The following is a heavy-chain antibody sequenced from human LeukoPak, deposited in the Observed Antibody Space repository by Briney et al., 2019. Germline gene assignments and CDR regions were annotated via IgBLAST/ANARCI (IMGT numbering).Heavy chain of an antibody. CDR1: GFTFDDYG. CDR2: ISWNGGST. J-gene: IGHJ4*02. Sequence: PRGSLRLSCATSGFTFDDYGMSWVRQVPGKGLEWVSGISWNGGSTGYADSVKGRFTISRDNAKNSLYLQMNSLRAEDTALYYCARFSRGRWSYFDYWGQGALVTVSS. D-gene: IGHD2-15*01. V-gene: IGHV3-20*04. CDR3: ARFSRGRWSYFDY.